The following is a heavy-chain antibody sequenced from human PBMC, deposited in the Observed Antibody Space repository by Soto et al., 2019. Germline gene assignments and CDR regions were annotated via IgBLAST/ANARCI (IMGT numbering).Heavy chain of an antibody. CDR3: AKGLINGRWYAAD. CDR1: GFTFSRCV. Sequence: EVHLLESGGGLVQPGESLRLSCGASGFTFSRCVMSWVRQAPGKGLEWVSCISDSGAGTHYADSVKGRFTISRDNSKNTMYLQMNNLRAEDTGVYYWAKGLINGRWYAADWGQGTLVPVSS. V-gene: IGHV3-23*01. CDR2: ISDSGAGT. J-gene: IGHJ4*02. D-gene: IGHD6-13*01.